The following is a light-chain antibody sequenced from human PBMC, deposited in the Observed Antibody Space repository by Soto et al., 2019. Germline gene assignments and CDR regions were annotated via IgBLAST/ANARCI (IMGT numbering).Light chain of an antibody. Sequence: DVVMTQSPLSLPVTLGQPASISCRSSQSLAYRDGNTYLSWFQQRPGQSPRRLIYRVSNRDSGVPDRVSGSGSGTDFTLKISRVEAEDVGVYYCMQGTHWPLTFGGGTRVEIK. CDR2: RVS. J-gene: IGKJ4*01. CDR1: QSLAYRDGNTY. V-gene: IGKV2-30*01. CDR3: MQGTHWPLT.